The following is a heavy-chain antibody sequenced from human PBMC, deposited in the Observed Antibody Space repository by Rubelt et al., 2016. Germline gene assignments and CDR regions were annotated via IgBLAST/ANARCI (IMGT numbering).Heavy chain of an antibody. V-gene: IGHV7-4-1*02. D-gene: IGHD5-18*01. Sequence: QVQLVQSGAEVKKPGASVKVSCKASGYTFTSYGISWVRQAPGQGLEWMGWINTNTGNPAYAQAFTVRFVSSLDSAVSTAYLQISRLKTEDTAVYYCARVWAGFSYGLFDFWGQGTLVTVSS. CDR3: ARVWAGFSYGLFDF. CDR1: GYTFTSYG. CDR2: INTNTGNP. J-gene: IGHJ4*02.